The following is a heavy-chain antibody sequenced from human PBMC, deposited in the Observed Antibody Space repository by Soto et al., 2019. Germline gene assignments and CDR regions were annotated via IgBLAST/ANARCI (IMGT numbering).Heavy chain of an antibody. J-gene: IGHJ3*02. D-gene: IGHD3-22*01. CDR3: ARDLGYYDSSGRRSAFDI. V-gene: IGHV3-21*01. CDR2: ISSSSSYI. CDR1: GFTFSSYS. Sequence: PGGFLRLSCAASGFTFSSYSMNWVRQAPGKGLEWVSSISSSSSYIYYADSVKGRFTISRDNAKNSLYLQMNSLRAEDTAVYYCARDLGYYDSSGRRSAFDIWGQGT.